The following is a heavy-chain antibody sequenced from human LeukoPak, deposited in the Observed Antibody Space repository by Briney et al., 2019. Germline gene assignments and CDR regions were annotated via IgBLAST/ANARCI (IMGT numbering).Heavy chain of an antibody. CDR2: IGNNGGGI. D-gene: IGHD7-27*01. V-gene: IGHV3-23*01. CDR1: GFTFSSYA. CDR3: AIDPNWGTHS. Sequence: GGSLRLSCAASGFTFSSYAMYWVRHPPGKRLEWVSIIGNNGGGIHYADSVRGRFTISRDNSKNALYLQMNSLRVEDTAVYYCAIDPNWGTHSWGQGVLVTVSS. J-gene: IGHJ4*02.